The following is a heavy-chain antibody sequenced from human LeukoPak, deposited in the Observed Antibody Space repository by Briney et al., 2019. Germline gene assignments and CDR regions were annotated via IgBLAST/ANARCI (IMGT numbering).Heavy chain of an antibody. Sequence: SGGSLRLSCAASGFTFSTSAMNWVRQAPGKGLEWVSGMSASGGSTYYADSVKGRFTISRDNSKNTLYLQMNSLRAEDTAIYFCAKGVITVTTPQPFDYWGQGTLVTVSS. CDR2: MSASGGST. CDR1: GFTFSTSA. V-gene: IGHV3-23*01. D-gene: IGHD1-7*01. CDR3: AKGVITVTTPQPFDY. J-gene: IGHJ4*02.